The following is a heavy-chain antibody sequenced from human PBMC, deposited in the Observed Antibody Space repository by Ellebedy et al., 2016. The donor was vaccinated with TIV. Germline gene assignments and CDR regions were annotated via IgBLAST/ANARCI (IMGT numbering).Heavy chain of an antibody. J-gene: IGHJ6*03. Sequence: ASVKVSXXASGGTFSSYAISWVRQAPGQGLEWMGWINPNSGGTNYAQKFQGRVTMTRDTSISTAYMELSRLRSDDTAVYYCARDLEYSGSSYYYYYYMDVWGQGTAVTVSS. CDR2: INPNSGGT. V-gene: IGHV1-2*02. CDR3: ARDLEYSGSSYYYYYYMDV. CDR1: GGTFSSYA. D-gene: IGHD1-26*01.